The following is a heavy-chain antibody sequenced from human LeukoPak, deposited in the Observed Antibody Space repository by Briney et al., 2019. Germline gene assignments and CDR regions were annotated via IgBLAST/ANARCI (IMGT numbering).Heavy chain of an antibody. CDR2: INHSGST. D-gene: IGHD2-2*01. CDR1: GGSFSGYY. CDR3: TRDQSLGYCSSASCFYYYAMDV. J-gene: IGHJ6*02. Sequence: SETLSLTCAVYGGSFSGYYWSWIRQPPGKGLEWIGEINHSGSTNYNPSLKSRVTMSVDASKNQFSLKLSSVTAADTALYYCTRDQSLGYCSSASCFYYYAMDVWGQGTTVTVSS. V-gene: IGHV4-34*01.